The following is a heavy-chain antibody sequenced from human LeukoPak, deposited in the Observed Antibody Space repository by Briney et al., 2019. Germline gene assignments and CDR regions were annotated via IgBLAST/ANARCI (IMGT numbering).Heavy chain of an antibody. CDR2: TYYRSKWYN. CDR3: ARDPLSSSWYDWYFDL. J-gene: IGHJ2*01. V-gene: IGHV6-1*01. D-gene: IGHD6-13*01. CDR1: GDSVSSNSAA. Sequence: SQTLSLTCTISGDSVSSNSAAWNWIRQSPSRGLEWLGRTYYRSKWYNDYAVSVKSRITINPDTSKNQFSLQLNSVTPEDTAVYYCARDPLSSSWYDWYFDLWGRGTLVTVSS.